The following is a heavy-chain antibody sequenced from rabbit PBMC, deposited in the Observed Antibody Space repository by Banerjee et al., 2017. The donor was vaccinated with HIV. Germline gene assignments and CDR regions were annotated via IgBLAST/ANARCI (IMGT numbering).Heavy chain of an antibody. Sequence: QEQLVESGGGLVQPEGSLTLTCTASGFSFSSSSDMCWVRQAPGKGLGCIGCIDAGRSGSSYYASWAKVRFTSAKTASAPVTLQMTSLTAADAATYFCAREAGYAGYGYWTFDLWGPGTLVTV. CDR3: AREAGYAGYGYWTFDL. J-gene: IGHJ4*01. CDR2: IDAGRSGSS. CDR1: GFSFSSSSD. V-gene: IGHV1S45*01. D-gene: IGHD8-1*01.